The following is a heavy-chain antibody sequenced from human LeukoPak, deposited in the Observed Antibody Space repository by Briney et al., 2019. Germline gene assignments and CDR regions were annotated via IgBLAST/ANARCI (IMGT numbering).Heavy chain of an antibody. CDR2: IILIFGVA. D-gene: IGHD5-24*01. Sequence: ASVKVSCKASGGTFSSYAISWVRQAPGQGLEWMGRIILIFGVANYAQKFQGRVTITADKSTSTAYMELSSLRSEDTAVYYCVREVVDGYKTRPPDYWGQGTLVTVSS. V-gene: IGHV1-69*04. J-gene: IGHJ4*02. CDR1: GGTFSSYA. CDR3: VREVVDGYKTRPPDY.